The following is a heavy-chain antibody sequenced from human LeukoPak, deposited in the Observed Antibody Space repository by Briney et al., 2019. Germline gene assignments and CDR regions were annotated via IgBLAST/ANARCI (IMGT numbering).Heavy chain of an antibody. CDR1: GGTFSSYA. CDR3: ARDGYSLFDY. CDR2: IIPILGIA. Sequence: ASVKVSCKASGGTFSSYAISWVRQAPGQGLEWMGWIIPILGIANYAQKFQGRVTITADKSTSTAYMELSSLRSEDTAVYYCARDGYSLFDYWGQGTLVTVSS. V-gene: IGHV1-69*04. D-gene: IGHD5-24*01. J-gene: IGHJ4*02.